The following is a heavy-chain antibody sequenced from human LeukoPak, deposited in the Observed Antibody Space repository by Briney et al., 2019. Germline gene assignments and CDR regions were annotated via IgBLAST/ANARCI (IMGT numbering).Heavy chain of an antibody. V-gene: IGHV3-30*02. CDR1: GFTFSTYG. CDR3: AKDACSGGTCYGGWYCDL. CDR2: MHYDGNIK. Sequence: GGSLRLSCAASGFTFSTYGMHWVRQAPGKGLEWVAFMHYDGNIKYYADSVKGRFTISRDTSKNTLYLQMNSLRVEDTAVYYCAKDACSGGTCYGGWYCDLWGRGTLVTVSS. D-gene: IGHD2-15*01. J-gene: IGHJ2*01.